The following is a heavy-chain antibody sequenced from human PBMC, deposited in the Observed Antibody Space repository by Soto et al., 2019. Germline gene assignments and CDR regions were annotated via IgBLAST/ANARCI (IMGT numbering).Heavy chain of an antibody. CDR1: GYPFTAFD. CDR2: MNPSSGDS. J-gene: IGHJ4*02. CDR3: VGRPGGVATPGDDY. D-gene: IGHD2-15*01. Sequence: QVQLVQSGAEVKKPGASVKVSCEASGYPFTAFDINWVRQAAGQGLEWMGWMNPSSGDSAFAQRFQDRITMTRTTSISTAYRERGRLTSAVTAVYYCVGRPGGVATPGDDYWGQGTLVTVSS. V-gene: IGHV1-8*01.